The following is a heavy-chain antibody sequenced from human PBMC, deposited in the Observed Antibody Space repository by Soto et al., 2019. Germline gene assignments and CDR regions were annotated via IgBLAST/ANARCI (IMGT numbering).Heavy chain of an antibody. CDR3: ARGGSSWSYWYFDL. V-gene: IGHV4-4*02. CDR2: IHHSGTT. CDR1: GGSISSSNW. Sequence: QVQLQESGPGLVKPSGTLSLTCAVSGGSISSSNWWNWVRQPPGKGLEWIGEIHHSGTTNYNASLKSRVTISVDKSKNQFSLKLHSVTAADTAVYYCARGGSSWSYWYFDLWGRGTLVTVSS. J-gene: IGHJ2*01. D-gene: IGHD6-13*01.